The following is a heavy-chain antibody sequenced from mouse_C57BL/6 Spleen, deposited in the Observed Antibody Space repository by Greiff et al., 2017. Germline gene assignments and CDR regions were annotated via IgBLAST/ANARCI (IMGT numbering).Heavy chain of an antibody. CDR1: GFNIKDDY. V-gene: IGHV14-4*01. CDR2: IDPENGDT. J-gene: IGHJ2*01. D-gene: IGHD1-1*01. Sequence: EVQGVESGAELVRPGASVKLSCTASGFNIKDDYMHWVKQRPEQGLEWIGWIDPENGDTEYASKFQGKATITADTSSNTAYLQLSSLTSEDTAVYYCTAITTVVAGYFDYWGQGTTLTVSS. CDR3: TAITTVVAGYFDY.